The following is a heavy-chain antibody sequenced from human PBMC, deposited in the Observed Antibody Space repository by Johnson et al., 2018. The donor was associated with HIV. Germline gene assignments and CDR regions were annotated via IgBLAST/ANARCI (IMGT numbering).Heavy chain of an antibody. Sequence: VQLVESGGGLVQPGGSLRLSCAASGFTFTTSAMSWVRQAPGKGLEWVSAISDSGDNTYYADSVRGRFTISRDNSKNTLYLQMNSLRAEDSAVYYCARKADAIDIWGQGTMVTVSS. CDR2: ISDSGDNT. CDR1: GFTFTTSA. CDR3: ARKADAIDI. V-gene: IGHV3-23*04. J-gene: IGHJ3*02.